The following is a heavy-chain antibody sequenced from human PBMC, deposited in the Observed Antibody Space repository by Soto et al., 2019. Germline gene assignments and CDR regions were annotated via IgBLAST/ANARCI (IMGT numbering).Heavy chain of an antibody. D-gene: IGHD6-6*01. CDR2: ITSSSRTI. J-gene: IGHJ4*02. V-gene: IGHV3-48*02. Sequence: EVQLVESGGGLVQPEGSLRLSCTASGFTFSSYNMNWVRQAPGQGLEWVSYITSSSRTIYYADSVKGRFTISRDNAKNSLYLQMNSLRDEDTGVYYCARDRSIAGTHDYWGQGTLVTVSS. CDR3: ARDRSIAGTHDY. CDR1: GFTFSSYN.